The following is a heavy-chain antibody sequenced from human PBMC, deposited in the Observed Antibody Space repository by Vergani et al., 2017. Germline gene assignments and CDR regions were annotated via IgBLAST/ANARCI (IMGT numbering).Heavy chain of an antibody. CDR1: GGSISSSSYY. CDR3: ARLPRLWFGELGLEDY. J-gene: IGHJ4*02. Sequence: QLQLQESGPGLVKPSETLSLTCTVSGGSISSSSYYWGWIRQPPGKGLEWIGSIYYIGSTYYNPSLKSRVTISVDTSKNPFSLKLSSVTATDTAVYYCARLPRLWFGELGLEDYWGQGTLVTVSS. D-gene: IGHD3-10*01. CDR2: IYYIGST. V-gene: IGHV4-39*07.